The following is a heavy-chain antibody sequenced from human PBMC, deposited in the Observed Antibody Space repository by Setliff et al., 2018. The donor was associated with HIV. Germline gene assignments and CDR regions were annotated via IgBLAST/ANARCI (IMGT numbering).Heavy chain of an antibody. CDR1: GGSIGSGGYY. D-gene: IGHD3-3*01. V-gene: IGHV4-31*03. CDR2: IYYSGST. Sequence: SETLSLTCTVSGGSIGSGGYYWSWIRQHPGKGLEWIGYIYYSGSTYYNPSLKSRVTISVDTSKNQFSLKLSSVTAADTAVYYCASSGRYYDFWSGYYKGTDAFDIWGQGTMVTVSS. J-gene: IGHJ3*02. CDR3: ASSGRYYDFWSGYYKGTDAFDI.